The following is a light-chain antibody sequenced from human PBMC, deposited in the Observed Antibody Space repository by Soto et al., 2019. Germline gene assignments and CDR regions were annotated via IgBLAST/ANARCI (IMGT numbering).Light chain of an antibody. Sequence: QSALTQPASVSGSPGQSITISCTGTSSDVGGYNYVSWYQQHPGKAPKLMIYEVSNRPSGVSNRFSGSKSGNTASLTISGLQAEDEADYYCSSYRVVFGGGTQLTVL. CDR3: SSYRVV. CDR2: EVS. V-gene: IGLV2-14*01. CDR1: SSDVGGYNY. J-gene: IGLJ2*01.